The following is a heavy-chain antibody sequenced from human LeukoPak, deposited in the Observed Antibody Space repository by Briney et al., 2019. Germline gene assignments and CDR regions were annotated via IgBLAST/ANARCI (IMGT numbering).Heavy chain of an antibody. CDR3: AKETPMVCFDY. CDR1: GYTFTSYG. D-gene: IGHD2-8*01. Sequence: ASVKVSCKASGYTFTSYGISWVRQAPGQGLEWMGWISAYNGNTNYAQKLQGRVTMTTDTSTSTAYMELRSLRAEDTAVYYCAKETPMVCFDYWGQGTLVTVSS. CDR2: ISAYNGNT. J-gene: IGHJ4*02. V-gene: IGHV1-18*01.